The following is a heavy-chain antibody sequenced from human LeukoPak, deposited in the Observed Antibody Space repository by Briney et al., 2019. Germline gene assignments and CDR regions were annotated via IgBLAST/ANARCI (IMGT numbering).Heavy chain of an antibody. J-gene: IGHJ4*02. CDR2: ISSSSSYI. V-gene: IGHV3-21*01. CDR3: ARRSIVEMATTLLFDY. Sequence: GGSLRLSCAASGFTFSSYSMNWVRQAPGKGLEWVSSISSSSSYIYYADSVKGRFTFSRDNAKNSLYLQMNSLRAEDTAVYYCARRSIVEMATTLLFDYWGQGTLVTVSS. CDR1: GFTFSSYS. D-gene: IGHD5-24*01.